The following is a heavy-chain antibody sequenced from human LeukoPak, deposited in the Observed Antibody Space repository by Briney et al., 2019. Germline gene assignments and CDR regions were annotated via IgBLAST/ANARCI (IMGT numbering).Heavy chain of an antibody. CDR2: IRYDGSYE. V-gene: IGHV3-30*02. CDR1: GFTFNSYG. D-gene: IGHD5-24*01. J-gene: IGHJ6*03. Sequence: GGSLRLSCAASGFTFNSYGMHWVRQAPGKGLEWVAFIRYDGSYEYYADSVKGRFTISRDNSKTTLYLQMNSLRSEDTAVYYCAKDGGLHLYYYYNYMDIWGKGTTVTVSS. CDR3: AKDGGLHLYYYYNYMDI.